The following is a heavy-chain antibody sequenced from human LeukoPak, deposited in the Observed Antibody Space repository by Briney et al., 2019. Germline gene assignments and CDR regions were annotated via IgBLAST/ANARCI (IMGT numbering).Heavy chain of an antibody. V-gene: IGHV4-59*08. CDR1: GGSISSYY. D-gene: IGHD6-19*01. CDR2: IYYSGST. J-gene: IGHJ4*02. Sequence: PSETLSLTCTVSGGSISSYYWSWIRQPPGKGLEWIGYIYYSGSTNYNPSLKSRVTISVATSKNQFSLKLSSVTAADTAVYYCARLEQWLVHRYWGQGTLVTVSS. CDR3: ARLEQWLVHRY.